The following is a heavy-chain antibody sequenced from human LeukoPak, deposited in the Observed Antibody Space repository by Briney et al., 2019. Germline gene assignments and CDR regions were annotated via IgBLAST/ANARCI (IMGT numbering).Heavy chain of an antibody. D-gene: IGHD3-22*01. J-gene: IGHJ5*02. CDR3: AKGCIPDYYDSSGYEDWFDP. CDR1: GFTFDDYA. Sequence: GGSLRLSCAASGFTFDDYAMHWVRQAPGKGLEWVSGISWNSGSIGYADSVKGRFTISRDNAKNSLYLQMNSLRAEDTALYYCAKGCIPDYYDSSGYEDWFDPWGQGTLVTVSS. V-gene: IGHV3-9*01. CDR2: ISWNSGSI.